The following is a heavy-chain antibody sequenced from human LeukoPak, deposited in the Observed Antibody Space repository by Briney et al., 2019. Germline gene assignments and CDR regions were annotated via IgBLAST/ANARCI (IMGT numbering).Heavy chain of an antibody. V-gene: IGHV4-34*01. D-gene: IGHD6-19*01. CDR1: GGSFSGYY. J-gene: IGHJ6*04. CDR2: INHSGST. CDR3: ARGRGLIAVAGRDYYGMDV. Sequence: SETLSLTCAVYGGSFSGYYWSWIRQPPGKGLEWIGEINHSGSTNYNPSLKSRVTISVDTSKNQFSLKLGSVTAADTAVYYCARGRGLIAVAGRDYYGMDVWGKGTTVTVSS.